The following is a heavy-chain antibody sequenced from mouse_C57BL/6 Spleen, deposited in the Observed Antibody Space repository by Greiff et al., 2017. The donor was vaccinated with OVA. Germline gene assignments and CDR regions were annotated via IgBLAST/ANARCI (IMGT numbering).Heavy chain of an antibody. J-gene: IGHJ2*01. V-gene: IGHV1-82*01. D-gene: IGHD2-4*01. CDR3: ARTYYDYYFDY. CDR2: IYPGDGDT. CDR1: GYAFSSSW. Sequence: VQLQQSGPELVKPGASVKISCKASGYAFSSSWMNWVKQRPGKGLEWIGRIYPGDGDTNYNGKFKGKATLTADKSSSTAYMQLSSLTSEDSAVYFCARTYYDYYFDYWGQGTTLTVSS.